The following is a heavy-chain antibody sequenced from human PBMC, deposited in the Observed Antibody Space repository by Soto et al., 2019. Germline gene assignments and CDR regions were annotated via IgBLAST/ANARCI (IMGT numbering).Heavy chain of an antibody. CDR2: ISGHNGNT. CDR1: GYTLTNYG. CDR3: VRNWQLSP. D-gene: IGHD1-1*01. V-gene: IGHV1-18*01. Sequence: QVQLVQSGDEVKKTGASVKVSCRASGYTLTNYGISWVRQAPGQGLFWMGWISGHNGNTLYAQNFQGRLTLTIDTSTNTAYMELMRLKIDDTAMYYCVRNWQLSPWGQGTLVTVSS. J-gene: IGHJ5*02.